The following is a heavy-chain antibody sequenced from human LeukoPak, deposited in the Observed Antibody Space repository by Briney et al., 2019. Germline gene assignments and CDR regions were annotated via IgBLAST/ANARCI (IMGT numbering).Heavy chain of an antibody. V-gene: IGHV3-66*01. CDR3: ARGGRGSSWFEK. D-gene: IGHD6-13*01. J-gene: IGHJ4*02. CDR1: GFTVSSNY. CDR2: IYSGGST. Sequence: GGSLRLSCAASGFTVSSNYMSWVRQAPGKGLEWVSVIYSGGSTFCADSVKGRFTISRDNSKNTLYLQMNSLRAEDTAVYYCARGGRGSSWFEKWGQGTLVTVSS.